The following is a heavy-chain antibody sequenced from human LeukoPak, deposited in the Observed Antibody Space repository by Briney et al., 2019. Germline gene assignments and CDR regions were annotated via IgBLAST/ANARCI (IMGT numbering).Heavy chain of an antibody. CDR1: GFTFSSYG. CDR3: AKGEGSMLFDY. D-gene: IGHD2-8*01. V-gene: IGHV3-30*18. CDR2: ISYDGSNK. Sequence: GGSLRLSCAASGFTFSSYGMHWVRQAPGKGLEWVAVISYDGSNKYYADSVKGRFTISRDNSKNTLYLQINSLRAEDTAVYYCAKGEGSMLFDYWGQGTLVTVSS. J-gene: IGHJ4*02.